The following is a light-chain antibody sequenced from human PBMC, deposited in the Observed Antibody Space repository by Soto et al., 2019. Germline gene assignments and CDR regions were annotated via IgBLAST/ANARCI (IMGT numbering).Light chain of an antibody. CDR2: GAS. J-gene: IGKJ5*01. Sequence: IVMTQSPATLSVSPGERATLSCRASQSVSSNLAWYQQKPGQAPRLLIYGASTRATGIPARFSGSGSETEFTLTISSLQSEDFSVYYCQQYNSWPPITLGQGTRLEIK. CDR1: QSVSSN. CDR3: QQYNSWPPIT. V-gene: IGKV3-15*01.